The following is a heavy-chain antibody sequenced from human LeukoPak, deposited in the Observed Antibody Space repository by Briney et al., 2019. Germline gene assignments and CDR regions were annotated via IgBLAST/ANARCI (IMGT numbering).Heavy chain of an antibody. V-gene: IGHV4-39*02. CDR2: VYYGRSP. CDR1: GFTVSSNY. CDR3: ARSSGTGTFSY. Sequence: GSLRLSCAASGFTVSSNYMSWVRQPPGKGLEWIGSVYYGRSPYFNPSLESRATISVDTSKNHFSLKMSSVTAADTAVYYCARSSGTGTFSYWGQGTLVTVSS. J-gene: IGHJ4*02. D-gene: IGHD6-25*01.